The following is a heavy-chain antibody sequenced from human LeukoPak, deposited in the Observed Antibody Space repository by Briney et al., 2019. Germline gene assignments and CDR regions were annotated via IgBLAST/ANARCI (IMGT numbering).Heavy chain of an antibody. D-gene: IGHD4-11*01. J-gene: IGHJ4*02. V-gene: IGHV1-69*06. Sequence: SVKVSCKASGGTFSSSAISWVRQAPGQGLEWMGGIIPIFGTANYAQKFQGRVTMTEDTSTDTAYMELSSLRSEDTAVYYCATAASLQYYFDYWGQGTLVTVSS. CDR2: IIPIFGTA. CDR1: GGTFSSSA. CDR3: ATAASLQYYFDY.